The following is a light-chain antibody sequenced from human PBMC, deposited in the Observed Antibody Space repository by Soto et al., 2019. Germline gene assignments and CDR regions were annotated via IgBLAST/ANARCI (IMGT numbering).Light chain of an antibody. Sequence: DIEMTQSPSSLSASVGDSVTITCRASQDIKNYLNWYQQKSGKAPKLLIYDASDLETGVPSRFSGSGSGTDFTFTINSLQPEDIATYYCQQYDNLPLTFGGGTKVDI. CDR3: QQYDNLPLT. V-gene: IGKV1-33*01. CDR2: DAS. J-gene: IGKJ4*01. CDR1: QDIKNY.